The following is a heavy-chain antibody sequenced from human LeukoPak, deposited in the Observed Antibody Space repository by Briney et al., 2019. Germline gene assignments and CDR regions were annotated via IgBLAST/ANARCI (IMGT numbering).Heavy chain of an antibody. V-gene: IGHV4-30-4*01. CDR2: IYYSGST. D-gene: IGHD2-15*01. CDR1: GGSISRGDYY. CDR3: ARVVVVAATVVFDY. Sequence: SETLSLTCTVSGGSISRGDYYWSWIRQPPGKGLEWIGYIYYSGSTYYNPSLKSRVTISVDTSKNQFSLKLSSVTAADTAVYYCARVVVVAATVVFDYWGQGTLVTVSS. J-gene: IGHJ4*02.